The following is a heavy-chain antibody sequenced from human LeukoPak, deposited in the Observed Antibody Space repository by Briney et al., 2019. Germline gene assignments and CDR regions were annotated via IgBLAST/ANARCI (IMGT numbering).Heavy chain of an antibody. Sequence: SVKVSCKASGGTFSSYAISWVRQAPGQGLEWMGGIIPIFGTANYAQKFQGRVTITADKSTSTAYMELSSLRSEDTAVYYCARERFGESTHTPVFDYWGQGTLVTVSS. J-gene: IGHJ4*02. CDR2: IIPIFGTA. D-gene: IGHD3-10*01. V-gene: IGHV1-69*06. CDR3: ARERFGESTHTPVFDY. CDR1: GGTFSSYA.